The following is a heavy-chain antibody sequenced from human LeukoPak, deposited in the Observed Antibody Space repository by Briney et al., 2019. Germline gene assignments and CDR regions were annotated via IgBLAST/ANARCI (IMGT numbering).Heavy chain of an antibody. CDR2: INHSGST. J-gene: IGHJ6*02. CDR1: GGSFSGYY. Sequence: SETLSLTCAVYGGSFSGYYWSWIRQSPGKGLKWIGEINHSGSTNYNPSLKSRVTISVDTSKNQFSLKLSSVTAADTAVYYCARERFGELPPYYYYGMDVWGQGTTVTVSS. V-gene: IGHV4-34*01. CDR3: ARERFGELPPYYYYGMDV. D-gene: IGHD3-10*01.